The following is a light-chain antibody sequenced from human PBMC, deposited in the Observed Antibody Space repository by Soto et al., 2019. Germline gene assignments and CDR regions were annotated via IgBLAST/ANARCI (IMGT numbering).Light chain of an antibody. Sequence: SYELTQPPSVSVAPGKTASITCGGNNIGSKSVHWYQQKPGQAPVLIIYYDSDRPSGIPERFSGSNSGNTATLTISRVEAGDEADYYCQVWESSSDHWVFGGGTKVTVL. CDR1: NIGSKS. CDR3: QVWESSSDHWV. J-gene: IGLJ2*01. CDR2: YDS. V-gene: IGLV3-21*01.